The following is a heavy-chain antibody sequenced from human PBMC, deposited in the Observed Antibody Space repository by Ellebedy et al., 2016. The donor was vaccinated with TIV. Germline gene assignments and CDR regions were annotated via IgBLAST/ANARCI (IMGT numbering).Heavy chain of an antibody. CDR1: GFTFSSYW. CDR3: ARVNTLATGTGYYFDY. CDR2: IKQDGTEK. D-gene: IGHD5-12*01. J-gene: IGHJ4*02. Sequence: GESLKISCAASGFTFSSYWMSWVRQAPGKGLEWVANIKQDGTEKYYVDSVKGRFTISRDNAKNSLYLQRNSMGAEDTAVYYCARVNTLATGTGYYFDYWGQGTLVTVSS. V-gene: IGHV3-7*01.